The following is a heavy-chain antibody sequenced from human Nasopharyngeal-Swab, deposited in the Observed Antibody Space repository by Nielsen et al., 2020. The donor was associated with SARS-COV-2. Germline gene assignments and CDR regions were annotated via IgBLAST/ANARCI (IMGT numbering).Heavy chain of an antibody. CDR1: GFTFRNYA. D-gene: IGHD2-21*02. J-gene: IGHJ3*02. CDR3: ARDAHVIGPDFDAFDI. V-gene: IGHV3-23*01. Sequence: GESLKISCAASGFTFRNYAMILVLHAPGKGLECVSGISAIVSSTYYADSVNGRFTISRDNSQNTLYLQVNSLRAEDTALFYCARDAHVIGPDFDAFDIWGQGTMVTVSS. CDR2: ISAIVSST.